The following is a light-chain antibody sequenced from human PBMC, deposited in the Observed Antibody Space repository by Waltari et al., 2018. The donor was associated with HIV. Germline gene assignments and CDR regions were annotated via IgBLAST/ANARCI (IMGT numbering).Light chain of an antibody. J-gene: IGLJ2*01. CDR3: STWDDRLNGPVV. Sequence: QSVLAQPPSASGTPGQRVTISCSGSRSNIGINSVNLYQHFPATAPKLLSYGDSLRPSGVPARFAGSEFGTSASLVITGLQSGDEADYYCSTWDDRLNGPVVFGGGTRLTVL. V-gene: IGLV1-44*01. CDR2: GDS. CDR1: RSNIGINS.